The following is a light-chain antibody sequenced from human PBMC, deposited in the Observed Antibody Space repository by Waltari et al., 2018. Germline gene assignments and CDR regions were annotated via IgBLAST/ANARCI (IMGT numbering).Light chain of an antibody. CDR1: QSIGSH. Sequence: EIVMTQSPATLSVSPGERATLSRRASQSIGSHLAWYQQTPGQGPRLLIYGASTRATGIPARFSGRGSGTEFTLTISSLQSEDFAVYFCQQYDNWPRTFGQGTKVEI. V-gene: IGKV3-15*01. J-gene: IGKJ1*01. CDR2: GAS. CDR3: QQYDNWPRT.